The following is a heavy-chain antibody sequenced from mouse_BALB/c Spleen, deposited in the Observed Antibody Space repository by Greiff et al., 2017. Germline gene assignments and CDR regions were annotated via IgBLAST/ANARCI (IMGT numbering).Heavy chain of an antibody. Sequence: EVKLQESGGDLVKPGGSLKLSCAASGFTFSSYGMSWVRQTPDKRLEWVATISSGGSYTYYPDSVKGRFTISRDNAKNTLYLQMSSLKSEDTAMYYCARHRGVGCNHWYFDVWGAGTTVTVSS. D-gene: IGHD2-1*01. J-gene: IGHJ1*01. V-gene: IGHV5-6*01. CDR1: GFTFSSYG. CDR2: ISSGGSYT. CDR3: ARHRGVGCNHWYFDV.